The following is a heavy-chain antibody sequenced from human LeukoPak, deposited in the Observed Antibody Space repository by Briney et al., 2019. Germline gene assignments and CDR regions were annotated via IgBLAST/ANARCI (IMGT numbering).Heavy chain of an antibody. CDR2: IYYSGST. CDR1: GGSISSSSNY. D-gene: IGHD6-13*01. J-gene: IGHJ4*02. V-gene: IGHV4-39*01. Sequence: SETLSLTCTVSGGSISSSSNYWGWIRQPPGKGLEWIGSIYYSGSTYYNPSLKSRVTISVDTSKNQLSLKLSSVTAADTAVYYCASPKIGYGSSCYYFDYWGQGTLVTVSS. CDR3: ASPKIGYGSSCYYFDY.